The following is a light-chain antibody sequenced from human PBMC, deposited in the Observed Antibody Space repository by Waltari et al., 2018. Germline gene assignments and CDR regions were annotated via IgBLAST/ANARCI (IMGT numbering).Light chain of an antibody. CDR3: QQYYSTPYT. J-gene: IGKJ2*01. V-gene: IGKV4-1*01. CDR1: QSVLYSSNNKNY. Sequence: DIVMTQSPDSLAVSLGERATHNCKSSQSVLYSSNNKNYLAWYQQKPGQPPNLLIYWASTRESGVPDRFSGSGSGTDFTLTISSLQAEDVAVYYCQQYYSTPYTFGQGTKLEIK. CDR2: WAS.